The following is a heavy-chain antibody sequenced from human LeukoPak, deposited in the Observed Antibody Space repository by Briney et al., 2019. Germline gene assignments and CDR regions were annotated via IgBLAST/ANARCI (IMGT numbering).Heavy chain of an antibody. D-gene: IGHD5-24*01. J-gene: IGHJ6*02. CDR1: GGSLSGYY. CDR2: INHSGST. V-gene: IGHV4-34*01. Sequence: SETLSLTCAVYGGSLSGYYWSWIRQPPGKGLEWIGEINHSGSTNYNPSLKSRVTISVDTSKNQFSLKLSSVTAADTAVYYCARQVEMATIIYYYYGMDVWGQGTTVTVSS. CDR3: ARQVEMATIIYYYYGMDV.